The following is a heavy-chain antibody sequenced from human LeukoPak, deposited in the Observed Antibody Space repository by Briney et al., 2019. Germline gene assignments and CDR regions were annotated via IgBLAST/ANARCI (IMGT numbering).Heavy chain of an antibody. CDR1: GITVNTNY. Sequence: GGSLRLSCAASGITVNTNYMSWVRQAPGKGLEWVSIIYSGGATFYADSVKGRFTISRESSKNTLWLQMNSLRAEDTAVYYCARGPTTGDGDYFDYWGQGTLVTVSS. V-gene: IGHV3-66*01. CDR3: ARGPTTGDGDYFDY. CDR2: IYSGGAT. J-gene: IGHJ4*02. D-gene: IGHD7-27*01.